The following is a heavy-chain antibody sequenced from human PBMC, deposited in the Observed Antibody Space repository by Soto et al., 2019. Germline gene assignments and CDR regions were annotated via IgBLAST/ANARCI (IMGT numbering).Heavy chain of an antibody. CDR1: GSTFSNYA. CDR3: ARGTWEYYYYYGLDV. J-gene: IGHJ6*02. Sequence: QVQVVESGGGVVQPGRSLRLYCAASGSTFSNYAMHWVRQAPGKGLEWVAVISYDGSNNYNAESVKGRFTISRDNSKNTLYLQMNSLRAEDTAVYYCARGTWEYYYYYGLDVWGQGTTVTVSS. D-gene: IGHD1-26*01. V-gene: IGHV3-30-3*01. CDR2: ISYDGSNN.